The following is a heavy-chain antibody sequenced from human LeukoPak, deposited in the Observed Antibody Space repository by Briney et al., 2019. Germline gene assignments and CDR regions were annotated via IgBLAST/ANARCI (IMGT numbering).Heavy chain of an antibody. V-gene: IGHV4-38-2*02. CDR1: GYSISSGHY. CDR2: IYHSGST. Sequence: PSETLSLTCTVSGYSISSGHYWGWIRQPPGKGLEWIGSIYHSGSTYYNPSLKSRVTISVDTSKNQFSLKLSSVTAADTAVYYCAREDLRDYYFDYWGQGTLVTVPS. J-gene: IGHJ4*02. CDR3: AREDLRDYYFDY. D-gene: IGHD4-17*01.